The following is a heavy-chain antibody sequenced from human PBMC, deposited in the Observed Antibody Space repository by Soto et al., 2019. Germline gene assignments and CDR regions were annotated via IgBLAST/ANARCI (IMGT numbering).Heavy chain of an antibody. D-gene: IGHD3-10*01. CDR1: GFAFSKYW. Sequence: GGSLRLSCAASGFAFSKYWMGWVRQAPGKGLEWVASINRDGNEKNCVDSVKGRFTISRDNSKNSLFLQMDSLRGEDTAVYYCASPSLRSGGDYWGQGTLVTVSS. CDR2: INRDGNEK. CDR3: ASPSLRSGGDY. V-gene: IGHV3-7*05. J-gene: IGHJ4*02.